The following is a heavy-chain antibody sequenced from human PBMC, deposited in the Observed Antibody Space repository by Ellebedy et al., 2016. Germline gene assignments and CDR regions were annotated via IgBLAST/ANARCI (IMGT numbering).Heavy chain of an antibody. Sequence: GGSLRLXXAASGFTFSSYGMHWVRQAPGKGLEWVAVISYDGSNKYYADSVKGRFTISRDNSKNTLYLQMNSLRAEDTAVYYCAKDARARAFDIWGQGTMVTVSS. J-gene: IGHJ3*02. CDR2: ISYDGSNK. V-gene: IGHV3-30*18. CDR1: GFTFSSYG. CDR3: AKDARARAFDI.